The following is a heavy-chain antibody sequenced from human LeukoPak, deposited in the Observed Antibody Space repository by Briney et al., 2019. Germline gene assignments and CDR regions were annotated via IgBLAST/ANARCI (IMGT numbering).Heavy chain of an antibody. Sequence: SETLSLTCTFSGGSLSSSSSYWGWVRQPPGRGLECGGRIYYKGSTCYNPTIKGRVTISVDTSKNQFCLKLRAVNAADTAVYDCAIHDSSSWAFEYWGQGTLVTVSS. CDR2: IYYKGST. CDR1: GGSLSSSSSY. V-gene: IGHV4-39*01. CDR3: AIHDSSSWAFEY. J-gene: IGHJ4*02. D-gene: IGHD6-13*01.